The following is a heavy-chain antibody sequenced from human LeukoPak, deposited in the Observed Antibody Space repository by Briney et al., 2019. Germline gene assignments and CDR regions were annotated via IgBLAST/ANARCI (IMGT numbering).Heavy chain of an antibody. D-gene: IGHD1-26*01. J-gene: IGHJ4*02. CDR3: TRSSGRSVFSY. CDR2: SRNKANSFTT. Sequence: GGSLRLSCAGSGCTLSDYYIDLVRQAPGKGMEWLGRSRNKANSFTTEYAASVRGRFTILRDDSKNSLYLQMNSLKTEDTAVYYCTRSSGRSVFSYWGQGTLVAVSS. V-gene: IGHV3-72*01. CDR1: GCTLSDYY.